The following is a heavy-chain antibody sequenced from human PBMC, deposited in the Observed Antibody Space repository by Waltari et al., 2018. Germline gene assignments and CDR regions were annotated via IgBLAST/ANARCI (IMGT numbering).Heavy chain of an antibody. CDR2: ISSSSRYI. CDR1: GFTFSSYS. Sequence: EVQLVESGGGLVKPGGSLRLSCAASGFTFSSYSMNWVRQAPGKGLEWVSSISSSSRYIYYADSVKGRFTISRDNAKNSLYLQMNSLRAEDTAVYYCARQGAGYSSSWYFYYYGMDVWGQGTTVTVSS. V-gene: IGHV3-21*01. D-gene: IGHD6-13*01. CDR3: ARQGAGYSSSWYFYYYGMDV. J-gene: IGHJ6*02.